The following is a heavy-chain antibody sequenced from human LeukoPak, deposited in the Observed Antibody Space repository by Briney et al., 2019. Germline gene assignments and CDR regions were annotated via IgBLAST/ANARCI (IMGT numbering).Heavy chain of an antibody. Sequence: QAGGSLRLSCAASGFTFSSYAMSWVRQAPGKGLEWVSAISGSGGSTYYADSVKGRFTISRDNSKNTLYLQMSSLRAEDTAVYYCAKGKQQLAYHFDYWGQGTLVTVSS. D-gene: IGHD6-13*01. CDR2: ISGSGGST. CDR3: AKGKQQLAYHFDY. J-gene: IGHJ4*02. CDR1: GFTFSSYA. V-gene: IGHV3-23*01.